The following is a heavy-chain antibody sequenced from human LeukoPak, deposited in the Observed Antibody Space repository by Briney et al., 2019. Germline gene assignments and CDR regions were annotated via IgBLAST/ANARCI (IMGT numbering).Heavy chain of an antibody. J-gene: IGHJ3*02. V-gene: IGHV3-30*02. CDR3: AKEYDILTGYYASDI. CDR2: IQYDGSKK. D-gene: IGHD3-9*01. CDR1: GFTFSSNG. Sequence: PGGSLRLSCVASGFTFSSNGMHWVRQAPGKGLEWVTFIQYDGSKKYYADSVKGRFTISRDNSKNTLYLQMNSLRAEDTAMYYCAKEYDILTGYYASDIWGQGTMVTVSS.